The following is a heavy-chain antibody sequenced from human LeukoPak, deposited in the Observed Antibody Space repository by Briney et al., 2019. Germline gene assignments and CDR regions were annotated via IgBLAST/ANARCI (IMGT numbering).Heavy chain of an antibody. CDR2: INHSGST. Sequence: SSETLSLTCAVYGGSFSGYYWSWIRQPPGKGLEWIGEINHSGSTNYNPSLKSRVTISVDTSKNQFSLKLSSVTAADTAVYYCARRVLWFGVDVWGQGATVTVSS. D-gene: IGHD3-10*01. CDR3: ARRVLWFGVDV. CDR1: GGSFSGYY. V-gene: IGHV4-34*01. J-gene: IGHJ6*02.